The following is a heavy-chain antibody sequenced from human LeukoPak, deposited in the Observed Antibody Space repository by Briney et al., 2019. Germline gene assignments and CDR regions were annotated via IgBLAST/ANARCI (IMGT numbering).Heavy chain of an antibody. CDR1: GVSISNRTSY. CDR3: ARGGYDILTGYMDV. CDR2: IYDSRST. D-gene: IGHD3-9*01. J-gene: IGHJ6*02. Sequence: SETLSLTCTVSGVSISNRTSYWSWIRQHPGKGLEWIGYIYDSRSTYYNPSLKSRVSISVDTSKNQFSLKVSSVSTADTAVYYCARGGYDILTGYMDVWGQGTTVTVSS. V-gene: IGHV4-31*03.